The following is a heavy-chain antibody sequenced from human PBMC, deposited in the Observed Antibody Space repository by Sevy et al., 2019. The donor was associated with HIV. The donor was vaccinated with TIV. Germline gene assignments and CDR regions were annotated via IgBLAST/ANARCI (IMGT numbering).Heavy chain of an antibody. CDR3: ARDSNSGYYYYYAMDV. CDR1: GFIFSNYA. CDR2: ISYDGINK. Sequence: GGSLRLSCAASGFIFSNYAMHWVRQAPGKGLEWVAVISYDGINKYYADSVKGRFTISRDNSKNTLYVQMSSLRAEDTAVYYCARDSNSGYYYYYAMDVWGQGTTVTVSS. D-gene: IGHD1-26*01. V-gene: IGHV3-30-3*01. J-gene: IGHJ6*02.